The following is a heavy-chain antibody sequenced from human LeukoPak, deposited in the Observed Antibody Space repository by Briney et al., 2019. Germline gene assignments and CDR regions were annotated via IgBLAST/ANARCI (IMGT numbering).Heavy chain of an antibody. CDR1: GFTFSSYW. J-gene: IGHJ4*02. D-gene: IGHD4-17*01. CDR2: IKQDGSDK. Sequence: GGSLRLSCAAAGFTFSSYWMSWVRQAPGKGLEWVANIKQDGSDKYYVDSVKGRFTISRDNAKNSLYLQINSLRAEDTAVYYCARKTVGGSYFDYWGQGTPVTVSS. V-gene: IGHV3-7*03. CDR3: ARKTVGGSYFDY.